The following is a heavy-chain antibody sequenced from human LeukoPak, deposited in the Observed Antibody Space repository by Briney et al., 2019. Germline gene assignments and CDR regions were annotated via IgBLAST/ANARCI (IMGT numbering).Heavy chain of an antibody. J-gene: IGHJ4*02. D-gene: IGHD2-21*01. V-gene: IGHV3-30*18. Sequence: GGSLRLSCAASGFTFSSYGMHWVRQAPGKGLEWVAVISYDGSNKYYADSVKGRFTISRDNSKNTQYLQMNSLRAEDTAVYYCAKGYCGGDCPFDYWGQGTLVTVSS. CDR2: ISYDGSNK. CDR3: AKGYCGGDCPFDY. CDR1: GFTFSSYG.